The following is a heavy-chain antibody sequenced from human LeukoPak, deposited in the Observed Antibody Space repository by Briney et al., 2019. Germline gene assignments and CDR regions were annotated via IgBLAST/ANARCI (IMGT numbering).Heavy chain of an antibody. CDR2: INQDGSKK. CDR3: VREWVDWGEGYNWFDR. D-gene: IGHD7-27*01. Sequence: PGGSLSLSWAVSELSVGNYWMSWVSPAAGGGLGWVAYINQDGSKKYYVDSVKGRFDITRDNTKNSLHLQMSSLRVEDTAVYYCVREWVDWGEGYNWFDRWGQGTLATVSS. V-gene: IGHV3-7*01. CDR1: ELSVGNYW. J-gene: IGHJ5*02.